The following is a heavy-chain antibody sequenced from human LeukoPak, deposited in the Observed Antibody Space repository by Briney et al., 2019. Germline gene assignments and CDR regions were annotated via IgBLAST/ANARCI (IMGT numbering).Heavy chain of an antibody. CDR3: ARLSYGSSTDY. CDR2: INHSGST. J-gene: IGHJ4*02. CDR1: GGSISSGGYY. V-gene: IGHV4-34*01. Sequence: SETLSLTCAVSGGSISSGGYYWSWIRQPPGKGLEWIGEINHSGSTNYNPSLKSRVTISVDTSKNQFSLKLSSVTAADTAVYYCARLSYGSSTDYWGQGTLVTVSS. D-gene: IGHD6-6*01.